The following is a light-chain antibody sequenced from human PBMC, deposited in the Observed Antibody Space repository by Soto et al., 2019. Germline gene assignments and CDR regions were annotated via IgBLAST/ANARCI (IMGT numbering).Light chain of an antibody. CDR1: SSDVGAYNF. CDR3: GSYTTSSNYV. J-gene: IGLJ1*01. V-gene: IGLV2-14*03. Sequence: QSVLTQPASVSGSPGLSITISCTGTSSDVGAYNFVSWYQQHSDKAPKLRIFDVSNRPSGGSSRFSGSKSGNTASLTISGPQSEDEAEYYGGSYTTSSNYVFGTGTKGT. CDR2: DVS.